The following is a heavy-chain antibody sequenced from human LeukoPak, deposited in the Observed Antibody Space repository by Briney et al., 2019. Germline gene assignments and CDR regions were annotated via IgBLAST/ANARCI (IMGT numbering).Heavy chain of an antibody. J-gene: IGHJ3*02. D-gene: IGHD6-19*01. CDR2: ISYDGSNK. CDR1: GFTFSTYA. V-gene: IGHV3-30*04. Sequence: GGSLRLPCAASGFTFSTYAMHWVRQAPGKGLEWVAVISYDGSNKYFADSVKGRFTISRDNSKNTLYLQMNSLRAEDTAVYYCAKDSGIAVAGTLRAFDIWGQGTMITVSS. CDR3: AKDSGIAVAGTLRAFDI.